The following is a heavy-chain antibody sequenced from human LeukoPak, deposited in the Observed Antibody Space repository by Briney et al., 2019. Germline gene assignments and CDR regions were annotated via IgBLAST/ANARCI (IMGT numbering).Heavy chain of an antibody. CDR1: GFTFSSYL. V-gene: IGHV3-74*01. CDR3: ARGHQSITMVRGVRGRHAFDI. J-gene: IGHJ3*02. CDR2: ITSDGSRT. D-gene: IGHD3-10*01. Sequence: PGGSLRLSCAASGFTFSSYLMHWVRQAPGKGLVWVSRITSDGSRTTYADSVKGRFTISRDNAKNTLYLQMNSLRAEDTAVYYCARGHQSITMVRGVRGRHAFDIWGQGTMVTVSS.